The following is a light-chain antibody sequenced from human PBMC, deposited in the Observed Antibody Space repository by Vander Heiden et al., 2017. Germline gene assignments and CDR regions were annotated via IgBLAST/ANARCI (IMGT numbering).Light chain of an antibody. Sequence: DIQLTQSPSFLSSSVADRVTITCRASQVISSYLDWYQQKPGKAPKLLIYAASTWQSGVPSRFSGSGSGTEFTLTISSLQAEDFATYYCKQLNSYPQTFGQGTKVEIK. CDR3: KQLNSYPQT. J-gene: IGKJ1*01. CDR2: AAS. CDR1: QVISSY. V-gene: IGKV1-9*01.